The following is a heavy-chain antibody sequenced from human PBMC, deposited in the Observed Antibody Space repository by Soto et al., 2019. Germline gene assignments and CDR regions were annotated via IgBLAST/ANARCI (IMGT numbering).Heavy chain of an antibody. V-gene: IGHV3-33*08. CDR2: IWYDGSNK. D-gene: IGHD3-9*01. CDR3: ARARYDILTGYTFDY. CDR1: GFTFSSYS. J-gene: IGHJ4*02. Sequence: PGGSLRLSCAASGFTFSSYSMNWVRQAPGKGLEWVAVIWYDGSNKYYADSVKGRFTISRDNSKNTLYLQMNSLRAEDTAVYYCARARYDILTGYTFDYWGQGTLVTVSS.